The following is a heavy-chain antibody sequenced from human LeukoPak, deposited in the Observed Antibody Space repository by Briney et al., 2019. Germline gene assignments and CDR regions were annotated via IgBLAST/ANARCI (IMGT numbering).Heavy chain of an antibody. V-gene: IGHV1-8*01. Sequence: ASVTVSCKASGYTFTSYDINWVRQATGQGLERMGWVNPNSGNTGYAQKFQGRVTMTRNTSISTAYMELSSLRSEDTAVYYCAVYDYVWGSYQIDYWGQGTLVTVSS. J-gene: IGHJ4*02. CDR3: AVYDYVWGSYQIDY. D-gene: IGHD3-16*01. CDR1: GYTFTSYD. CDR2: VNPNSGNT.